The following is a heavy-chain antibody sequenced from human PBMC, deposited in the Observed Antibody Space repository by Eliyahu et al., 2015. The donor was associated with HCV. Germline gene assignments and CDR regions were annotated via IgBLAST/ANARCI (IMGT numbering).Heavy chain of an antibody. CDR2: FXXGGDT. Sequence: EVQLLDSGGAXVXPGGSLRLSCAASGFSLNTYAMTWVRKXPGKGLEWVXSFXXGGDTXYAXSVKGRFTISRDSSKNTVSLQMNNLRVDDTAVYYCAKYRGGPTDGQHKRALDQWGQGTLVTVSS. CDR1: GFSLNTYA. J-gene: IGHJ4*02. D-gene: IGHD1-26*01. CDR3: AKYRGGPTDGQHKRALDQ. V-gene: IGHV3-23*01.